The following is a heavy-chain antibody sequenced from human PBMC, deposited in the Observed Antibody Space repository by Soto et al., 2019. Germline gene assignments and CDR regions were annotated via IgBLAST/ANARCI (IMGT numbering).Heavy chain of an antibody. CDR3: TRVVGYCSSTSCATGGNWFDP. D-gene: IGHD2-2*01. V-gene: IGHV3-49*03. J-gene: IGHJ5*02. CDR2: IRSKAYGGTS. CDR1: GFTFGDYA. Sequence: PGGSLRLSCTASGFTFGDYAMSWFRQAPGKGLEWVGFIRSKAYGGTSEYAASVKGRFTISRDVSKSIAYLQMNSVKPEDTAVYYCTRVVGYCSSTSCATGGNWFDPWGQGTLVTVSS.